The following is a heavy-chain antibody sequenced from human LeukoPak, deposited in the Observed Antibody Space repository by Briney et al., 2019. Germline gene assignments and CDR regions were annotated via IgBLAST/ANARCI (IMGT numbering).Heavy chain of an antibody. CDR1: NYSISGGYF. J-gene: IGHJ6*03. Sequence: SETLSLTCLVSNYSISGGYFWGWIRQPPGKGLEWIGSIYYSGSTLYNLSLKRRVTISIDTSKNQFSLNLGSVTAADTAVYYCARVMGYCSGTICYSRYYYYYMDVWGKGTTVTVSS. CDR3: ARVMGYCSGTICYSRYYYYYMDV. CDR2: IYYSGST. D-gene: IGHD2-2*02. V-gene: IGHV4-38-2*02.